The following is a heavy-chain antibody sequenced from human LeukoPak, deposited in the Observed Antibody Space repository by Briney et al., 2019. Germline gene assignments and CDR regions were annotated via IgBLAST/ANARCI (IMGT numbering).Heavy chain of an antibody. CDR2: INPSGGST. CDR1: GYTSTGYY. V-gene: IGHV1-46*01. Sequence: VASVKVSCKASGYTSTGYYMHWVRQAPGQGLEWMGIINPSGGSTSYAQKFQGRVTMTRDTSTSTVYMELSSLRSEDTAVYYCARENRELLPFFDYWGQGTLVTVSS. CDR3: ARENRELLPFFDY. J-gene: IGHJ4*02. D-gene: IGHD1-26*01.